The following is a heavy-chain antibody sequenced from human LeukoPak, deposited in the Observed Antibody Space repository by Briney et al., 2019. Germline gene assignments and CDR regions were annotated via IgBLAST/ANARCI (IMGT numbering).Heavy chain of an antibody. CDR2: IYYSGNT. CDR1: GGSIGSYY. J-gene: IGHJ4*02. V-gene: IGHV4-59*01. CDR3: ARTTYYYDSSGSGDFDY. Sequence: SETLSLTCTVSGGSIGSYYWSWIRQPPGKGLEWIGYIYYSGNTNYNPSLKSRVTISVDTSKHQFSLKLSSVTAADTAVYYCARTTYYYDSSGSGDFDYWGQGTLVTVSS. D-gene: IGHD3-22*01.